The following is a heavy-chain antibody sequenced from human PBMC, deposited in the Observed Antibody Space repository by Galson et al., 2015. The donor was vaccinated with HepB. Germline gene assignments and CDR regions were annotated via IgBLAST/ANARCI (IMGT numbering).Heavy chain of an antibody. J-gene: IGHJ4*02. V-gene: IGHV3-23*01. CDR2: ISGSGGST. CDR3: AKDLRGYSSSWYYFDY. Sequence: SLRLSCAASGFTFSSYAMSWVRQAPGKGLEWVSAISGSGGSTYYADSVKGRFTISRDNSKNTLYLQMNSLRAEDTAVYYCAKDLRGYSSSWYYFDYWGQGTLVTVSS. CDR1: GFTFSSYA. D-gene: IGHD6-13*01.